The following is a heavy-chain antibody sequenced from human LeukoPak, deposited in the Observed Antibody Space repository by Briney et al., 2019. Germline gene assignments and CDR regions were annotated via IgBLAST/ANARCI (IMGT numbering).Heavy chain of an antibody. CDR3: VVGFDY. Sequence: SGPTLVKPTQTLTLTCTFSGFSLTTSGVGVGWIRQPPGKALEWLAVIYWNDDKYYSPSMKSRFNITKDNSKNQVVLTMTNMNPVDTATYYCVVGFDYWGQGILVTVSS. V-gene: IGHV2-5*01. D-gene: IGHD2-15*01. J-gene: IGHJ4*02. CDR1: GFSLTTSGVG. CDR2: IYWNDDK.